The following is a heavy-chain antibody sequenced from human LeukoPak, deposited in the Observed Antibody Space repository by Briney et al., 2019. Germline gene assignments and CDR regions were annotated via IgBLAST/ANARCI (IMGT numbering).Heavy chain of an antibody. D-gene: IGHD6-19*01. J-gene: IGHJ6*03. CDR3: ARGARAVAGTGLFYYYYYYMDV. CDR2: INHSGST. Sequence: SETLSLTCAVYGGSFSGYYWSWIRQPPGKGLEWIGEINHSGSTNYNPSLKSRVTISVDTSKNQFSLKLSSVTAADTAVYYCARGARAVAGTGLFYYYYYYMDVWGKGTTVTVSS. CDR1: GGSFSGYY. V-gene: IGHV4-34*01.